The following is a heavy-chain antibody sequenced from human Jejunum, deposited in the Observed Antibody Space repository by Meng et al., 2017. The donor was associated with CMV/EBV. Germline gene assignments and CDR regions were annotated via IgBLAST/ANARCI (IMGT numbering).Heavy chain of an antibody. CDR3: ARHEVVGTAIFDY. J-gene: IGHJ4*02. CDR2: IDSSGTT. D-gene: IGHD6-19*01. CDR1: GGSLSNYY. V-gene: IGHV4-4*07. Sequence: QGHVQGAGPGLRKPSGASSLTCMESGGSLSNYYWSWIRQPAGKGLEYIGRIDSSGTTKYNPSLNSRVTMSVDTSKNQFSLKVRSVTAADTAVYLCARHEVVGTAIFDYWGQGTLVTVSS.